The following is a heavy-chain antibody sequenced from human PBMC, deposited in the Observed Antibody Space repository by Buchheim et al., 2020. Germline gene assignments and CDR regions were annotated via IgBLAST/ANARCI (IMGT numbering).Heavy chain of an antibody. CDR1: GYTFSAYD. D-gene: IGHD3-3*01. CDR2: ISPNSGVT. V-gene: IGHV1-2*04. CDR3: ARGFGVAPPFDY. J-gene: IGHJ4*02. Sequence: QVQLVQSGAEVKKPGASVKVSCKASGYTFSAYDVHWVRQAPGQGLEWMGWISPNSGVTDYVQKFQGWVTMTWDTSITTAYMAVSRLSSDDTAVYFCARGFGVAPPFDYWGQGTL.